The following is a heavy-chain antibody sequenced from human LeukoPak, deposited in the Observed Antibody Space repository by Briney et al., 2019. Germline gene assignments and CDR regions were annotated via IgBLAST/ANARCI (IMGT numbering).Heavy chain of an antibody. J-gene: IGHJ4*02. CDR1: GFTSSSYG. CDR2: ISYDGSNK. Sequence: GGSLRLSCAASGFTSSSYGMHWVRQAPGKGLEWVAVISYDGSNKYYADSVKGRFTISRDNSKNTLYLQMNSLRAEDTAVYYCAKEYPSSSWYGDYFDYWGQGTLVTVSS. D-gene: IGHD6-13*01. V-gene: IGHV3-30*18. CDR3: AKEYPSSSWYGDYFDY.